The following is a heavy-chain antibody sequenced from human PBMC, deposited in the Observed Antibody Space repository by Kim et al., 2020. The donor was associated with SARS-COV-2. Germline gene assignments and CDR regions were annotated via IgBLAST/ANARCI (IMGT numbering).Heavy chain of an antibody. CDR1: GDTFNGYY. J-gene: IGHJ4*02. V-gene: IGHV1-2*02. CDR2: LNPNSGGT. CDR3: ARVRGGGGIHYFDS. D-gene: IGHD2-15*01. Sequence: ASVKVSCKASGDTFNGYYIEWVRQAPGQGLEWMGWLNPNSGGTNNAQTFQGRVTMTRDTSISTAYMELSGLRSDDTPVYYCARVRGGGGIHYFDSCGQGTLVTVS.